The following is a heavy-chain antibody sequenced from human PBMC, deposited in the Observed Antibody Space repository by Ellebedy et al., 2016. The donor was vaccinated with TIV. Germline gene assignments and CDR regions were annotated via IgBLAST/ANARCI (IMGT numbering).Heavy chain of an antibody. D-gene: IGHD6-19*01. CDR3: ARIRSYSSGWYLGWFDP. Sequence: ASVKVSCXASGYTFTGYYMHWVRQAPGQGLEWMGWINPNSGGTNYAQKFQGRVTMTRDTSISTAYMELSRLRSDDTAVYYCARIRSYSSGWYLGWFDPWGQGTLVTVSS. V-gene: IGHV1-2*02. CDR2: INPNSGGT. J-gene: IGHJ5*02. CDR1: GYTFTGYY.